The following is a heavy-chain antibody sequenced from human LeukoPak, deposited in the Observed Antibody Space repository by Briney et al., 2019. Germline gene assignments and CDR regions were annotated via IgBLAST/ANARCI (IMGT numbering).Heavy chain of an antibody. CDR3: ARGLGSP. D-gene: IGHD2-15*01. Sequence: PSETLSLTCAVYGGSFSGYYWSWIRQPPGKGLEWIGEINHSGSTNYNPSLKSRVTISVDTSKNQFSLKLSSVTAADTAVYYCARGLGSPWGQGTLDTVSS. CDR1: GGSFSGYY. CDR2: INHSGST. V-gene: IGHV4-34*01. J-gene: IGHJ5*02.